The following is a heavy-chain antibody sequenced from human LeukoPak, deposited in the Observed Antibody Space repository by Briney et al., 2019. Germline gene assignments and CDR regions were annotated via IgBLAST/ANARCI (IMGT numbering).Heavy chain of an antibody. Sequence: GRSLRLSCAASGFTFSSYAMHWVRQAPGKGLEWVAVISYDGSNTYYADSVKGRFTISRDNSKNTLYLQMESLRTEDTGVYFSVKEHTYFDNSGSYYCDSWGQGTLVTVSS. CDR2: ISYDGSNT. CDR1: GFTFSSYA. J-gene: IGHJ4*02. CDR3: VKEHTYFDNSGSYYCDS. D-gene: IGHD3-22*01. V-gene: IGHV3-30*04.